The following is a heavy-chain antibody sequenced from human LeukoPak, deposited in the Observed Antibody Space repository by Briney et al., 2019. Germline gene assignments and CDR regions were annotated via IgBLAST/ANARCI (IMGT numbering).Heavy chain of an antibody. V-gene: IGHV4-4*02. CDR1: GGFISTSNW. CDR3: ARKSGWNLDY. J-gene: IGHJ4*02. Sequence: SGTLSLTCRVSGGFISTSNWWSWVRQSPGKGLEWIGEIYHSGSTNYNPSLKSLVTISVDKSKNQFSLRLNSVTGADTAVYYCARKSGWNLDYWGQGTLVAVSP. CDR2: IYHSGST. D-gene: IGHD6-19*01.